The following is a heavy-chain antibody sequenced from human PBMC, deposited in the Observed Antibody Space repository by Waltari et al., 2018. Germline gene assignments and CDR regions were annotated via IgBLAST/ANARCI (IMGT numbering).Heavy chain of an antibody. D-gene: IGHD3-10*01. Sequence: QVQLVQSGAEVKKPGSSVKVSCKASGGTFSSYAISWVRQAPGQGLGWMGGIIPICGTANEAQKFQGRATITADESTSTAYMELSSLRSEDTAVYYCARDSSGGGYYYYGMDVWGQGTTVTVSS. V-gene: IGHV1-69*01. J-gene: IGHJ6*02. CDR3: ARDSSGGGYYYYGMDV. CDR1: GGTFSSYA. CDR2: IIPICGTA.